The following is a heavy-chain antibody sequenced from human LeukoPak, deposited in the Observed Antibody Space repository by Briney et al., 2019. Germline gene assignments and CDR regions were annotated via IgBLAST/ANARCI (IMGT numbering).Heavy chain of an antibody. CDR2: IKQDGSEK. CDR1: GFTFSSYW. Sequence: GRSLRLSCAASGFTFSSYWMSWVRQAPGKGLEWVANIKQDGSEKYYVDSVKGRFTISRDNAKNSLYLQMNSLRAEDTAVYYCARGERHSYGQYYYYGMDVWGQGTTVTVSS. J-gene: IGHJ6*02. D-gene: IGHD5-18*01. V-gene: IGHV3-7*03. CDR3: ARGERHSYGQYYYYGMDV.